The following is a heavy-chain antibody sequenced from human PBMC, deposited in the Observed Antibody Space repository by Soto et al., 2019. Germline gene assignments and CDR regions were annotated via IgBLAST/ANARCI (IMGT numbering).Heavy chain of an antibody. CDR3: AKARSYSSSGRDYFDY. Sequence: GGSLRLSCAASGFTFSSYAMSWVRQAPGKGLEWVSAISGSGGSTYYADSVKGRFTISRDNSKNTLYLQMNSLRAEDTAVYYCAKARSYSSSGRDYFDYWGQGTLVTVSS. CDR1: GFTFSSYA. CDR2: ISGSGGST. V-gene: IGHV3-23*01. J-gene: IGHJ4*02. D-gene: IGHD6-6*01.